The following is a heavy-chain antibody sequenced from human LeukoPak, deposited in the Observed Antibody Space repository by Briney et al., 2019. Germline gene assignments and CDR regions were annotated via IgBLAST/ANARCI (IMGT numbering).Heavy chain of an antibody. D-gene: IGHD2-15*01. CDR3: AKDLSFRGSGHYTYFDY. Sequence: GGSLRLSCAASGFTFSSYWMHWVRQAPGKGRVWVSRINSDGSSTSYADPVKGRFTISRDNSKNTLYLQMNSLRAEDTAVYYCAKDLSFRGSGHYTYFDYWGQGTLVTVSS. CDR1: GFTFSSYW. V-gene: IGHV3-74*01. J-gene: IGHJ4*02. CDR2: INSDGSST.